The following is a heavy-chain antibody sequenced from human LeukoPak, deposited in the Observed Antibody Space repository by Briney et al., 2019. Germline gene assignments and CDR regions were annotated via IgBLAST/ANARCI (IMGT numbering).Heavy chain of an antibody. V-gene: IGHV3-23*01. CDR1: GFTFSSYG. CDR2: ISGSGGST. D-gene: IGHD6-13*01. CDR3: AQRDSSSSSYSSSWYSLDY. Sequence: GGSLRLSCAASGFTFSSYGMSWVRQAPGKGLEWVSAISGSGGSTYYADSVKGRFTISRDNSKNTLYLQMNSLRAEDTAVYYCAQRDSSSSSYSSSWYSLDYWGQGTLVTVSS. J-gene: IGHJ4*02.